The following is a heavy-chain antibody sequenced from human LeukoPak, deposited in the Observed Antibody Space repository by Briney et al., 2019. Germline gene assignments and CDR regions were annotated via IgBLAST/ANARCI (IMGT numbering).Heavy chain of an antibody. CDR3: VRLPRITVFRLAIAFDY. CDR2: IYYSGST. D-gene: IGHD3-3*01. J-gene: IGHJ4*02. CDR1: GGSISSSNYY. Sequence: SETLSLICIVSGGSISSSNYYWGWIRQPPVKGLEWIGSIYYSGSTYYNPSVKSRVTISVDTSKTQFSLKLSSVTAADTAVYYSVRLPRITVFRLAIAFDYWGQGTLVTVSS. V-gene: IGHV4-39*01.